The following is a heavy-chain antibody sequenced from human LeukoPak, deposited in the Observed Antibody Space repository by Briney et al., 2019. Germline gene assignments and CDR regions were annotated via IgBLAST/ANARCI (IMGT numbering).Heavy chain of an antibody. CDR1: GGSISSSSYY. V-gene: IGHV4-39*02. Sequence: SETLSLTCTVSGGSISSSSYYWGWIRQPPGKGLEWIVTIYYSGSTYYNPSLKSRFTISVDTSKNHFSLKLSSVTAADTAVYYCARILYDFWSGSMSYFDYWGQGTLVTVSS. J-gene: IGHJ4*02. D-gene: IGHD3-3*01. CDR3: ARILYDFWSGSMSYFDY. CDR2: IYYSGST.